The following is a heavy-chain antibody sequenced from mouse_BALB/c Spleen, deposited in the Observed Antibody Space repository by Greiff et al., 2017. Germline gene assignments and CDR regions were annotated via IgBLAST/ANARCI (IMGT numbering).Heavy chain of an antibody. CDR1: GFNIKDTY. D-gene: IGHD2-4*01. J-gene: IGHJ1*01. CDR2: IDPANGNT. CDR3: ARRGMITTAYWYFDV. Sequence: VQLQQSGAELVKPGASVKLSCTASGFNIKDTYMHWVKQRPEQGLEWIGRIDPANGNTKYDPKFQGKATITADTSSNTAYLQLSSLTSEDTAVYYCARRGMITTAYWYFDVWGAGTTVTVSS. V-gene: IGHV14-3*02.